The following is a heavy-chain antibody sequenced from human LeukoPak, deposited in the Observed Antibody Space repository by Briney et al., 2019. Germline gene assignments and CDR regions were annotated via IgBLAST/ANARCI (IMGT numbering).Heavy chain of an antibody. V-gene: IGHV3-74*01. CDR3: ARGSAGFDY. D-gene: IGHD6-13*01. CDR1: GFTFSSYW. J-gene: IGHJ4*02. CDR2: INGDGSIT. Sequence: PGGSLRLSCAASGFTFSSYWMHWVRQAPGKGLVWVSRINGDGSITSYADSVKGRCTISRDNAKDTLYLQMNSLRAEDTAVYYCARGSAGFDYWGQGALVTVSS.